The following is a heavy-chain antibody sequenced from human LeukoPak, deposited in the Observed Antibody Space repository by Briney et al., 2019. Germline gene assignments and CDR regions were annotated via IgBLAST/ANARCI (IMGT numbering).Heavy chain of an antibody. CDR1: GGTFSSYA. D-gene: IGHD1-26*01. CDR3: ARDHPGRATAENWFDP. Sequence: EASVKVSCKASGGTFSSYAISWVRQAPGQGLEWMGGIIPIFGTANYAQKFQGRVTITTDESTSTAYMELSSLRSEDTAVYYCARDHPGRATAENWFDPWGQGTLVTVSS. V-gene: IGHV1-69*05. J-gene: IGHJ5*02. CDR2: IIPIFGTA.